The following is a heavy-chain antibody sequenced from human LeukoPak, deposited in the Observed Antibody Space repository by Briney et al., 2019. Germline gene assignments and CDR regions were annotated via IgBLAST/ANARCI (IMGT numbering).Heavy chain of an antibody. D-gene: IGHD2-15*01. V-gene: IGHV4-28*01. CDR2: IYYSGST. J-gene: IGHJ5*02. CDR1: GYSISSSNW. Sequence: SETLSLTCAVSGYSISSSNWWGWIRQPPGKGLEWIGYIYYSGSTNYNPSLKSRVTISVDTSKNQFSLKLSSVTAADTAVYYCARIVVVVAALNWFDPWGQGTLVTVSS. CDR3: ARIVVVVAALNWFDP.